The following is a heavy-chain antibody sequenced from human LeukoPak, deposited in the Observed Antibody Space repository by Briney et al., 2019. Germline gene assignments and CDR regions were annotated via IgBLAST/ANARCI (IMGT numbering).Heavy chain of an antibody. CDR2: IQSGGSK. CDR3: ARGEVDNWFDP. Sequence: SGGSLRLSCAASGFSVSSSYMTWVRQAPGKGLEWVSVIQSGGSKYYADSVKGRFTISRDNSKNTLYLQMNSLRAEDTSVYYCARGEVDNWFDPWGQGTLVTVST. CDR1: GFSVSSSY. D-gene: IGHD2-2*01. J-gene: IGHJ5*02. V-gene: IGHV3-66*01.